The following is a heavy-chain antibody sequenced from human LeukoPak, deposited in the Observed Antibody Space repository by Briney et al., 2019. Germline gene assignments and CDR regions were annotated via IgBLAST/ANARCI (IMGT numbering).Heavy chain of an antibody. Sequence: SETLSLTCTVSGGSMSSSSYYWGWIRQPPGKGLEWIGSIYYSGSTYYNPSLKSRVTISVDTSKNQFSLKLSSVTAADTAVYYCARRLRAATTDFDYWGQGTLVTVSS. CDR2: IYYSGST. J-gene: IGHJ4*02. D-gene: IGHD6-25*01. V-gene: IGHV4-39*01. CDR3: ARRLRAATTDFDY. CDR1: GGSMSSSSYY.